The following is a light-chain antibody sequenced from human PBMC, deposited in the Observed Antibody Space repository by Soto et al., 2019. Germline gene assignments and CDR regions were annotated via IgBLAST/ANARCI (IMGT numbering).Light chain of an antibody. CDR2: DAS. CDR3: QEYNCWPPCT. Sequence: ETVMTPTQGTLSVSGEGVDLGGRRISQSISSNLAWFQQKPGQAPRLLIYDASTMATGFPARFSCSGSGTEFSLTVRRLQSEDFAVYSSQEYNCWPPCTFGQGTKVDIK. V-gene: IGKV3-15*01. J-gene: IGKJ2*02. CDR1: QSISSN.